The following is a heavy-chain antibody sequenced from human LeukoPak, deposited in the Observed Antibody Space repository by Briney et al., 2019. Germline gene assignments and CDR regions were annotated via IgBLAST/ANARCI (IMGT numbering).Heavy chain of an antibody. CDR3: TKPDCPSTSCYTLDY. Sequence: GGSLRLSCVASGFTFNNYTMRWVRQAPGKGLEWVSAISGSGDNTYYADSVKGRFTISRDNSKNTLYLQMNSLRVEDTAVYYCTKPDCPSTSCYTLDYWGQGILVTVSS. V-gene: IGHV3-23*01. D-gene: IGHD2-2*02. CDR1: GFTFNNYT. J-gene: IGHJ4*02. CDR2: ISGSGDNT.